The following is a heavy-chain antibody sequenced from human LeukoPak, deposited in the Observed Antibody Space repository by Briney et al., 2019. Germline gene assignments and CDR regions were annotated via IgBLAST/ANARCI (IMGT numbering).Heavy chain of an antibody. V-gene: IGHV3-33*06. CDR3: AKIVQFTAATGTGLDY. Sequence: AGGSLRLSCAASGFTFSSYAMSWVRQAPGKGLDWVAVIWYDASYLYYADSVKGRFTISRDNSKNTMYLQMNNLRAEDTAVYYCAKIVQFTAATGTGLDYWGQGTLVTVSP. CDR1: GFTFSSYA. D-gene: IGHD6-13*01. J-gene: IGHJ4*02. CDR2: IWYDASYL.